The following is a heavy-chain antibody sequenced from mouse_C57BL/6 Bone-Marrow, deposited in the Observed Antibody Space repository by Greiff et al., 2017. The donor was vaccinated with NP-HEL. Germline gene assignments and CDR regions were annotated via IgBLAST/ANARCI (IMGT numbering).Heavy chain of an antibody. J-gene: IGHJ3*01. CDR2: IDPSDSYT. D-gene: IGHD2-2*01. CDR3: ERVSTRVKWFAY. Sequence: QVQLQQPGAELVRPGTSVKLSCKASGYTFTSYWMHWVKQRPGQGLEWIGVIDPSDSYTNYNQKFKGKATLTVDTSSSTAYMQLSSLTSEDSAVYYCERVSTRVKWFAYWGQGTLVTVSA. CDR1: GYTFTSYW. V-gene: IGHV1-59*01.